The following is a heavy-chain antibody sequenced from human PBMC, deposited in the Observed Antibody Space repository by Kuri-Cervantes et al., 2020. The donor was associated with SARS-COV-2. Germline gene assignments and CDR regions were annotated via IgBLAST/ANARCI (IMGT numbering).Heavy chain of an antibody. CDR3: ARAGERYYDFWSGHLPNDAVDV. CDR1: GFTFSDYY. J-gene: IGHJ3*01. Sequence: GGSLRLSCAVSGFTFSDYYMHWIRQAPGKGLEWVSYISSSGTTTYYADSVKGRFTISRDNAKKSLYVQMNSLRAVDTAVYYCARAGERYYDFWSGHLPNDAVDVWGRGTMVTVSS. D-gene: IGHD3-3*01. CDR2: ISSSGTTT. V-gene: IGHV3-11*04.